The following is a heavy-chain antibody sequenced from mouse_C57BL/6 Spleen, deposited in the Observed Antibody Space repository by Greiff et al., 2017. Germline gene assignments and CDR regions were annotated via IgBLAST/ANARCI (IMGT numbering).Heavy chain of an antibody. D-gene: IGHD2-5*01. CDR2: INPNNGGT. J-gene: IGHJ1*03. Sequence: VQLQQSGPELVKPGASVKMSCKASGYTFTDYNMHWVKQSHGQSLEWIGYINPNNGGTSYNQKFKGKATLTVNKSSSTAYMELRSLTSEESAVYYCATYYSNLSYWYFDVWGTGTTVTVSS. V-gene: IGHV1-22*01. CDR1: GYTFTDYN. CDR3: ATYYSNLSYWYFDV.